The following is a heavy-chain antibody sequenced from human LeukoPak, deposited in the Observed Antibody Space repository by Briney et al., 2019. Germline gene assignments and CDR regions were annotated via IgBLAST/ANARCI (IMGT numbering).Heavy chain of an antibody. CDR3: ARQYSSGSPDY. CDR1: TYSFSTYW. V-gene: IGHV5-51*01. D-gene: IGHD3-22*01. CDR2: IYPGDSDT. Sequence: GESLKISCKGSTYSFSTYWLGWLRPMPGKVLEWTAIIYPGDSDTRYIPSFQGQLPISADKSLTPPYLHRRPLKPSDTASDHCARQYSSGSPDYWGQGTLVTVSS. J-gene: IGHJ4*02.